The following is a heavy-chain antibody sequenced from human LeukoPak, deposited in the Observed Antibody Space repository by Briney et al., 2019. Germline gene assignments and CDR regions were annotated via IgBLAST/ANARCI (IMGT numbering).Heavy chain of an antibody. CDR1: GYTFTSSD. V-gene: IGHV1-8*01. D-gene: IGHD1-7*01. CDR2: MNPNSGNT. Sequence: ASVKVSCKASGYTFTSSDINWVRQATGQGLEWMGCMNPNSGNTGYAQKFQGIVTITRNTPISTAYMELSSLRSEDTAVYYCARGVDHWNCRPNGFDPWGQGTLVTVSS. J-gene: IGHJ5*02. CDR3: ARGVDHWNCRPNGFDP.